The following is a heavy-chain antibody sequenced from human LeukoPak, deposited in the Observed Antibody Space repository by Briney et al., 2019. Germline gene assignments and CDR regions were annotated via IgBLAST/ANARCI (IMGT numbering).Heavy chain of an antibody. CDR2: IYYSGST. CDR3: ARRRTPVHRYFDS. CDR1: GGSISSSSYY. J-gene: IGHJ4*02. V-gene: IGHV4-39*01. Sequence: PSETLSLTCSVSGGSISSSSYYWGWIRQPPGKGLEWIGSIYYSGSTYYNPSLKSRVTISVDTSKNQFSLKLSSVTAADTAAYYCARRRTPVHRYFDSWGQGTLVTVSS. D-gene: IGHD3-9*01.